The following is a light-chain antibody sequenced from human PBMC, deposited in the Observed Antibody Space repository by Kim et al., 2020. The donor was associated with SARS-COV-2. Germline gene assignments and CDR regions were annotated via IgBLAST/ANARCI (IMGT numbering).Light chain of an antibody. V-gene: IGLV3-1*01. CDR1: KLGDKY. J-gene: IGLJ2*01. CDR2: QDS. CDR3: QAWDSRTVV. Sequence: SYELTQPPSVSVSPGQTASITCPGDKLGDKYACWYQQKPGQSPVLVIYQDSKWPSGIPERFSGSNSGNTATLTISGTQAMDEADYYCQAWDSRTVVFGGG.